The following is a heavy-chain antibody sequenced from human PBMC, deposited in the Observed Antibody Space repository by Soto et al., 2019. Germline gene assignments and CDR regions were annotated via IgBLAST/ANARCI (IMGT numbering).Heavy chain of an antibody. J-gene: IGHJ6*02. Sequence: QVQLVQSGAEVKKPGASVKVSCKASGYTFTSYGISWVRQAPGQGLEWMGWISAYNGNTNYAQKLQGRVTMTTDTSTSKAYMEMRSLRSDDKAVYYGARRWYGTPNYYYYYGMDVWGQGTTVTVSS. CDR1: GYTFTSYG. CDR3: ARRWYGTPNYYYYYGMDV. D-gene: IGHD2-15*01. CDR2: ISAYNGNT. V-gene: IGHV1-18*01.